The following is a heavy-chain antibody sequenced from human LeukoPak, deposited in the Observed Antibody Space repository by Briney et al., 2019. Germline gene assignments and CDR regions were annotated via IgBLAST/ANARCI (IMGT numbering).Heavy chain of an antibody. J-gene: IGHJ6*03. Sequence: ASVKVSCKASGYAFTGYYMHWVRQAPGQGLEWMGWMNPNSGNTGYAQKFQGRVTITRNTSISTAYMELSSLRSEDTAVYYCARGGLIVGATRGDYYYYMDVWGKGTTVTVSS. CDR3: ARGGLIVGATRGDYYYYMDV. CDR2: MNPNSGNT. V-gene: IGHV1-8*03. D-gene: IGHD1-26*01. CDR1: GYAFTGYY.